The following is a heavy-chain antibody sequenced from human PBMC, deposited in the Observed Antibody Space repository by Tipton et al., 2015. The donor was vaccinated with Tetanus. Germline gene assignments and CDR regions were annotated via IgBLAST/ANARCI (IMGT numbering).Heavy chain of an antibody. J-gene: IGHJ6*02. V-gene: IGHV4-30-4*01. CDR1: GGSISSGDYY. CDR3: ARVYGYYYDSSGYYTYYYYYGMDV. CDR2: IYYSGST. D-gene: IGHD3-22*01. Sequence: TLSLTCTVSGGSISSGDYYWSWIRQPPGKGLEWIGYIYYSGSTYYNPSLKSRVTISVDTSKNQFSLKLSSVTAADTAVYYCARVYGYYYDSSGYYTYYYYYGMDVWGQGTTVTVSS.